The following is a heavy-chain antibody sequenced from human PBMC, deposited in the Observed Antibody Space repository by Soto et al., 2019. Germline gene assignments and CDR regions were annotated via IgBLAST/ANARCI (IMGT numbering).Heavy chain of an antibody. Sequence: GSLRLSCAASGFTFSNAWMSWVRQAPGKGLGWVGRIKSKTDGGTTDYAAPVKGRFTISRDDSKNTLYLQMNSLKTEDTAVYYCTTVIDDFWSGYYRPHYYYGMDVWGQGTTVTVSS. D-gene: IGHD3-3*01. V-gene: IGHV3-15*01. CDR2: IKSKTDGGTT. CDR3: TTVIDDFWSGYYRPHYYYGMDV. CDR1: GFTFSNAW. J-gene: IGHJ6*02.